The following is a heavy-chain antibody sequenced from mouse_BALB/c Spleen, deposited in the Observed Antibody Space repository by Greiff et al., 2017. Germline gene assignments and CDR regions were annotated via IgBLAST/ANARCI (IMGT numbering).Heavy chain of an antibody. V-gene: IGHV5-6*01. CDR1: GFTFSSYG. Sequence: EVQVVESGGDLVKPGGSLKLSCAASGFTFSSYGMSWVRQTPDKRLEWVATISSGGSYTYYPDSVKGRFTISRDNAKNTLYLQMSSLKSEDTAMYYCTSLYGYSWFAYWGQGTLVTVSA. J-gene: IGHJ3*01. CDR2: ISSGGSYT. CDR3: TSLYGYSWFAY. D-gene: IGHD2-2*01.